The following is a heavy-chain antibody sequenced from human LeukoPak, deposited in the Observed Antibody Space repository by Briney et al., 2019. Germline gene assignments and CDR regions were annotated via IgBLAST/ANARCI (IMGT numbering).Heavy chain of an antibody. Sequence: PSETLSLTCTVSGGSISSYYWSWIRQPPGKGLEWIGEINHSGSTNYNPSLKSRVTISVDTSKNQFSLKLSSVTAADTAVYYCARGGRKRITIFGVVIISPPDYWGQGTLVTVSS. J-gene: IGHJ4*02. V-gene: IGHV4-34*01. CDR3: ARGGRKRITIFGVVIISPPDY. D-gene: IGHD3-3*01. CDR2: INHSGST. CDR1: GGSISSYY.